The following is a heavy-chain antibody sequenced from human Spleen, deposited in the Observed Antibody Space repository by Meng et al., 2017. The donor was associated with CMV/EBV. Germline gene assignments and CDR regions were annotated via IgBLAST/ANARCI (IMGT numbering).Heavy chain of an antibody. J-gene: IGHJ4*02. CDR3: ARGSPSRIFDY. CDR1: VYAFSGYY. Sequence: SCKTSVYAFSGYYIQWVRQARGQGLEWMGHINPKTGAIKYAPKFQGRVTMTTDTSMSTAYMELTTLKSNDTAVFFCARGSPSRIFDYWGQGTLVTVSS. CDR2: INPKTGAI. V-gene: IGHV1-2*06. D-gene: IGHD2-15*01.